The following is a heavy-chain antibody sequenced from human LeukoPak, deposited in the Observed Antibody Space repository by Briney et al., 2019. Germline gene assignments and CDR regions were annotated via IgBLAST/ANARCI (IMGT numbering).Heavy chain of an antibody. D-gene: IGHD3-9*01. V-gene: IGHV3-23*01. J-gene: IGHJ4*02. Sequence: VGTLSLSCAASGFTFANYAMTWVRQAPGKGLQWFSPINDGGGIVYYADSVKGRFTISRDNSRNTLYLEMNSLRAEDTARYFCAEDPILAGFYNAGRWGQGTLVIVSS. CDR1: GFTFANYA. CDR2: INDGGGIV. CDR3: AEDPILAGFYNAGR.